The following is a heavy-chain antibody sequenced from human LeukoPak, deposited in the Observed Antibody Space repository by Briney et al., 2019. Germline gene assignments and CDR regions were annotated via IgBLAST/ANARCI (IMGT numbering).Heavy chain of an antibody. CDR2: ISDSSSYI. CDR3: ARDFRWNDVLDS. CDR1: GFSFSSHS. J-gene: IGHJ5*01. Sequence: GGSLRLSCVVSGFSFSSHSMNWVRQAPGKGLEWVSFISDSSSYIYYPASVKGRFTISRDNAKNSLFLQMNSLRAEDTAVYYCARDFRWNDVLDSWGQGTLVTVSS. V-gene: IGHV3-21*01. D-gene: IGHD1-1*01.